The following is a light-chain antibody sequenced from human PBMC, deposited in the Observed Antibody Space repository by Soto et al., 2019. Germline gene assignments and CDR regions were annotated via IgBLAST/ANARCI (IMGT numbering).Light chain of an antibody. CDR3: SSYGGSNNVV. Sequence: QSVLTQPPSASGSPGQSVTISCTGTSSDVGRYNYVSWYQHHPGKAPKLMIFEVTKRSSGVPDRFSGSKSGNTASLTVSGLQADDEADYYCSSYGGSNNVVFGGGTKVTVL. V-gene: IGLV2-8*01. CDR2: EVT. CDR1: SSDVGRYNY. J-gene: IGLJ3*02.